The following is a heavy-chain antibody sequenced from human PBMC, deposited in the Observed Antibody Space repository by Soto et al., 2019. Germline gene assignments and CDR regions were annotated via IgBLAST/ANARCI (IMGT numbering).Heavy chain of an antibody. CDR1: GVTFSRQD. Sequence: SVKVSCRASGVTFSRQDRRWVRQAPGQGLEWMGGIIPIFGTPQYAEKFQDRVTITADESTSTAYMELSSLTSEDTAVYYCATNEGRDGYSFDYFGQRTLFTFCS. J-gene: IGHJ4*02. D-gene: IGHD5-12*01. CDR3: ATNEGRDGYSFDY. V-gene: IGHV1-69*13. CDR2: IIPIFGTP.